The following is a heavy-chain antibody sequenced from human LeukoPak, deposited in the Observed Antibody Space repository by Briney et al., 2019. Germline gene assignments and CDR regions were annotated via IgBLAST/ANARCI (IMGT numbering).Heavy chain of an antibody. CDR3: ARGGSSSGWWDY. D-gene: IGHD6-19*01. CDR1: GYSISSGYY. CDR2: IYHSGST. Sequence: SETLSLTCTVSGYSISSGYYWGWIRQPPGKGLEWIGSIYHSGSTYYNPSLKSRVTISVDTSKNQFSLKLSSVTAADTAVYYCARGGSSSGWWDYWGQGTLVTVSS. V-gene: IGHV4-38-2*02. J-gene: IGHJ4*02.